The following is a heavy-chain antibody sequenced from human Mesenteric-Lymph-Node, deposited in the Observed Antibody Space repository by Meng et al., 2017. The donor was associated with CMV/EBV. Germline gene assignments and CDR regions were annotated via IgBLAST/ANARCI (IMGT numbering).Heavy chain of an antibody. D-gene: IGHD4-23*01. CDR1: GFDFGYYY. CDR2: ISGGGHAL. CDR3: ARGEVTPRALEWFDP. J-gene: IGHJ5*02. Sequence: GGSLRLSCAASGFDFGYYYMSWIRQAPGKGLEWVSYISGGGHALDYVDSVKGRFTISRDNARNSLDLQMNSLRDEDTAVYYCARGEVTPRALEWFDPWGQGTLVTVSS. V-gene: IGHV3-11*01.